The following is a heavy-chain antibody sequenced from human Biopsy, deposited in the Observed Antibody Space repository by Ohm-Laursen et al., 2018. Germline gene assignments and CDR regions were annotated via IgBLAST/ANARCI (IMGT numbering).Heavy chain of an antibody. CDR2: IYTIGDT. CDR1: GASMTGYF. Sequence: PSQTLSLTCTVSGASMTGYFWTWVRQPAGKGLEWIGHIYTIGDTTYNPSLESRVTMSLDTSENQFSLKMTSLTAADTAVYFCAREDEGLLRALDLWGRGTLVTVSS. V-gene: IGHV4-4*07. J-gene: IGHJ2*01. D-gene: IGHD3-16*01. CDR3: AREDEGLLRALDL.